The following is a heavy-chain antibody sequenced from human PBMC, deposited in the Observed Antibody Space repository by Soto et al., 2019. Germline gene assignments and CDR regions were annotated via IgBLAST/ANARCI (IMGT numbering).Heavy chain of an antibody. CDR3: TTRMTAHFDY. CDR2: ISDRPTGHT. J-gene: IGHJ4*02. D-gene: IGHD2-21*02. CDR1: GFTFSHYT. Sequence: PVGSLRLSCVASGFTFSHYTLNWVRRAPGKGLEWVSTISDRPTGHTHYAESVRGRFTISRDDSRDTVFLQMDSPRAEDTAVYYCTTRMTAHFDYWGQGVLVTVSS. V-gene: IGHV3-23*01.